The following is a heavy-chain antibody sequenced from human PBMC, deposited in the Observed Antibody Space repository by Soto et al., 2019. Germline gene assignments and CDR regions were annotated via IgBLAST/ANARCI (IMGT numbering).Heavy chain of an antibody. V-gene: IGHV3-30-3*01. CDR3: ARTFDTITYYFDY. D-gene: IGHD3-9*01. Sequence: LRLSCAASDFSFSSYAMHWIRQAPGKGLEWVAVISFDGNIIHYADSVKGRFIISRDNSKNTLYLQMHSLSGEDTAVYYCARTFDTITYYFDYWGQGTLVTVSS. J-gene: IGHJ4*02. CDR1: DFSFSSYA. CDR2: ISFDGNII.